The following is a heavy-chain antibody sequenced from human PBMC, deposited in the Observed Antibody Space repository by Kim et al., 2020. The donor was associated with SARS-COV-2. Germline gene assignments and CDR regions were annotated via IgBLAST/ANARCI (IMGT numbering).Heavy chain of an antibody. Sequence: GGSLRLSCAASGFTFSTYGMHWVRQAPGKGLEWVAVISSDGSNKYYADSVKGRFTISRDNSKNTLYLQMNRLRPEDTAVYFCANDHVDGRSWKDYNYYAMDVWGQGATVTASS. D-gene: IGHD6-13*01. CDR1: GFTFSTYG. CDR3: ANDHVDGRSWKDYNYYAMDV. J-gene: IGHJ6*02. CDR2: ISSDGSNK. V-gene: IGHV3-30*18.